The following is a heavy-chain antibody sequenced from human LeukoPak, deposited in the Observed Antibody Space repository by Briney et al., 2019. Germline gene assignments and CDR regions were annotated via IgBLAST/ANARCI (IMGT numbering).Heavy chain of an antibody. Sequence: PGGSLRLSCAASGFTFSNYGMHWVRQAPGKGLEWVAFIRYDGSNKYYADSVKGRFTISRDNSKNTLYLQMNSLRAEDTAVYYCAKDVWSSGWYGANTYYFDYWGQGTLVTVSS. CDR1: GFTFSNYG. CDR2: IRYDGSNK. J-gene: IGHJ4*02. V-gene: IGHV3-30*02. D-gene: IGHD6-19*01. CDR3: AKDVWSSGWYGANTYYFDY.